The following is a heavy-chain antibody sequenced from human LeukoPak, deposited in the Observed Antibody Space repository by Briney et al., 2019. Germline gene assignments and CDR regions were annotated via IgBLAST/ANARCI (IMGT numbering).Heavy chain of an antibody. CDR2: INRAGTTE. J-gene: IGHJ4*02. CDR3: ARGEQLNYFAY. CDR1: GFSFSSYE. V-gene: IGHV3-48*03. Sequence: GRSLRLSCAASGFSFSSYEMSWVRQAPGKGLEWVSYINRAGTTEEYADSVKGRFTISRDNAKNSLYLQMYSLRAEDTAVYYCARGEQLNYFAYWGRGTLVTVSS. D-gene: IGHD1/OR15-1a*01.